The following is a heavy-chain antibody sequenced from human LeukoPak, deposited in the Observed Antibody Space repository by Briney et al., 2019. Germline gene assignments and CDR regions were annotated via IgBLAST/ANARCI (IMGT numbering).Heavy chain of an antibody. CDR1: GGSISSYY. J-gene: IGHJ4*02. Sequence: PSETLSLTCTVSGGSISSYYWSWIRQPPGKGLEWIGYIYYSGSTNYNPSLKGRVTISVDTSKNQFSLRLSSVTAADTAVYYCARGFLGSRGFGELYYWGQGTLVTVSS. CDR3: ARGFLGSRGFGELYY. V-gene: IGHV4-59*01. D-gene: IGHD3-10*01. CDR2: IYYSGST.